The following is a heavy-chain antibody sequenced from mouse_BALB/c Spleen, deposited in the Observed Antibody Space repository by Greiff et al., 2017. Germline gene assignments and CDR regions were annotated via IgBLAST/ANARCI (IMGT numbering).Heavy chain of an antibody. CDR1: GFTFSSYA. J-gene: IGHJ3*01. D-gene: IGHD2-4*01. CDR3: ARERILRRFAY. V-gene: IGHV5-6-5*01. CDR2: ISSGGST. Sequence: EVKLVESGGGLVKPGGSLKLSCAASGFTFSSYAMSWVRQTPEKRLEWVASISSGGSTYYPDSVKGRFTISRDNARNILYLQMSSLRSEDTAMYYCARERILRRFAYWGQGTLVTVSA.